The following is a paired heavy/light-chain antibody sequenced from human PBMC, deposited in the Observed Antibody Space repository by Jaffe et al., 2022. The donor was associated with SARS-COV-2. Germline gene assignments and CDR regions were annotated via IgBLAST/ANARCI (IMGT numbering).Heavy chain of an antibody. V-gene: IGHV3-30*04. CDR2: ISNDGSNQ. J-gene: IGHJ4*02. CDR1: GFIFRGYA. Sequence: QAQLEESGGGVVQPGRSLRLSCAASGFIFRGYAMHWVRQAPGKGLEWVALISNDGSNQYYADSVKGRFTISRDNSKNTLYLHMTSLTTEDTALYYCARGGPPDYWGQGTLVSVSS. CDR3: ARGGPPDY.
Light chain of an antibody. Sequence: QSALTQPPSASGSPGQSVTISCTGTSSDVGGYNYVSWYQQHPGEAPKLIIYDVIKRPSGVPDRFSGSKSGNTASLTVSGLQAEDEADYYCSSYAGINIAVFGGGTKLTVL. CDR1: SSDVGGYNY. V-gene: IGLV2-8*01. CDR2: DVI. J-gene: IGLJ3*02. CDR3: SSYAGINIAV.